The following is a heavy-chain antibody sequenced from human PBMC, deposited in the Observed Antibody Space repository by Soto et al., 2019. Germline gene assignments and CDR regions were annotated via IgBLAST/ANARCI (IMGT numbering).Heavy chain of an antibody. CDR2: TYYGSKWYY. J-gene: IGHJ4*02. D-gene: IGHD5-18*01. V-gene: IGHV6-1*01. CDR1: GDSVSIKSAA. CDR3: ARDPGYSLDY. Sequence: PSQTLSLTCAISGDSVSIKSAAWNWIRQSPSRGLEWLGRTYYGSKWYYDYADSVKSRITINSDTSKNQFSLQLNSVTPEDTAVYYCARDPGYSLDYWGQGTLVTVSS.